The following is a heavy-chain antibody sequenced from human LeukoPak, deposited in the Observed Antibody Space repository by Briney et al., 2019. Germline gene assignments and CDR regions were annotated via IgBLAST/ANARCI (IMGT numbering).Heavy chain of an antibody. J-gene: IGHJ4*02. CDR1: GFTFSSYG. CDR2: VRYDGSNK. CDR3: ATHILFWSGLFDS. D-gene: IGHD3-3*01. V-gene: IGHV3-30*02. Sequence: GGSLRLSCAASGFTFSSYGMHWVRQAPGKGLEWVAFVRYDGSNKYYADSVKGRFTISRDSSKNTLYLQMNSLRPEDTAVYYCATHILFWSGLFDSWGQGALVSVSS.